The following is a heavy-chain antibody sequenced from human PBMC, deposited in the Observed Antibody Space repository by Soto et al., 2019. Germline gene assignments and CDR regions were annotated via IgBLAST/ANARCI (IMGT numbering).Heavy chain of an antibody. V-gene: IGHV1-69*01. Sequence: QVQLLQSGAEVRKPGSSVKVSCKASGVNFNIYAITWVRQAPGPGLEWMGGIVPISGATHYAQKFQDRVTITADETTSRAYMELSSLTFEDTAVYYCSLPAWQPERPRPDGFDIWGQGTRVTVSS. CDR1: GVNFNIYA. J-gene: IGHJ3*02. D-gene: IGHD1-1*01. CDR3: SLPAWQPERPRPDGFDI. CDR2: IVPISGAT.